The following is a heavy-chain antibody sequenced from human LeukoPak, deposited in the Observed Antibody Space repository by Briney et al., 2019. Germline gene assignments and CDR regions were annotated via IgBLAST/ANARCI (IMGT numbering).Heavy chain of an antibody. D-gene: IGHD3-10*01. V-gene: IGHV3-9*03. CDR2: ISWNSGSI. CDR1: GFTFDDYA. Sequence: GRSLRLSCAASGFTFDDYAMHLVRQAPGKGLEWVSGISWNSGSIGYADSVKGRFTISRDNAKNSLYLQVNSLRAEDMALYYCAKSDGSGSYNYFDYWGQGTLVTVSS. CDR3: AKSDGSGSYNYFDY. J-gene: IGHJ4*02.